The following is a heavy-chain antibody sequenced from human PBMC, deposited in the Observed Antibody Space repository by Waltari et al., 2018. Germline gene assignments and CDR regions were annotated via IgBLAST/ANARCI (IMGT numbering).Heavy chain of an antibody. Sequence: EVQLVESGGGLVKPGGSLRLSCAASGFTFSSYSMNWVRQAPGKGLEWVSSISSSSSYIYYADSVKGRFTISRDNAKNSLYLQMNSLRAEDTAVYYCARVKRYYYDSSGYYSDLWGRGTLVTVSS. CDR2: ISSSSSYI. V-gene: IGHV3-21*01. D-gene: IGHD3-22*01. CDR3: ARVKRYYYDSSGYYSDL. J-gene: IGHJ2*01. CDR1: GFTFSSYS.